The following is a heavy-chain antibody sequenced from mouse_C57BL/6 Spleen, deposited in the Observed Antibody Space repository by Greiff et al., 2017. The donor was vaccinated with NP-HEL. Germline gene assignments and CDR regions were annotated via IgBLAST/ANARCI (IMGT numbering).Heavy chain of an antibody. Sequence: VQLQQPGTELVKPGASVKLSCKASGYTFTSYWMHWVKQRPGQGLEWIGNINPSNGGTNYNEKFKSKATLTVDKSSSTAYMQLSSLTSEDSAVYYCARGRYGNDYHYYAMDYWGQGTSVTVSS. D-gene: IGHD2-1*01. CDR2: INPSNGGT. J-gene: IGHJ4*01. V-gene: IGHV1-53*01. CDR3: ARGRYGNDYHYYAMDY. CDR1: GYTFTSYW.